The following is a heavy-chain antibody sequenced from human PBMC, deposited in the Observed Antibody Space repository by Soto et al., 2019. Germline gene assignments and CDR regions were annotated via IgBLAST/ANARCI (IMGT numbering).Heavy chain of an antibody. V-gene: IGHV3-30-3*01. CDR1: GFTFSKFD. Sequence: QVQLVESGGGVGQPGTSLRLSCVASGFTFSKFDMHWIRQTPDKRLQWVAFIAYDGINKYYTGSVKGRFTVSRDNSKNTVSLQMNNLGLEDTATYFCARGDQYDILLRYYAMDVWGLGTTVSISS. CDR3: ARGDQYDILLRYYAMDV. D-gene: IGHD1-26*01. J-gene: IGHJ6*02. CDR2: IAYDGINK.